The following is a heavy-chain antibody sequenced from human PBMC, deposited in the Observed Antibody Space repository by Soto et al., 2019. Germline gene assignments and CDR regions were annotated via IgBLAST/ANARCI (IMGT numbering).Heavy chain of an antibody. CDR3: ARVPSRWLQIGIDY. Sequence: EVQLVESGGGLVKPGGSLRLSCAASGFTFSSDSMNWVRQAPGKGLEWVSSISSSSSYIYYADSVKGRFTISRDNANNSLYLQMNSLRAEDTAVYYCARVPSRWLQIGIDYWCQGTLVTVSS. V-gene: IGHV3-21*01. J-gene: IGHJ4*02. CDR1: GFTFSSDS. D-gene: IGHD5-12*01. CDR2: ISSSSSYI.